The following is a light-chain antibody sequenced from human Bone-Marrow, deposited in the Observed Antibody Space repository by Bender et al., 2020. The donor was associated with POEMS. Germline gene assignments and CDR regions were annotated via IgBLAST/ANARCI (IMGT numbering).Light chain of an antibody. J-gene: IGLJ1*01. CDR3: CSATRTHTYV. CDR2: DVT. Sequence: HSALTQPASVSGSPGQSITISCTGGSGDIGDYNYVSWYQQHPGEAPKLVIYDVTNRPSGVSDRFSGSKSGNTASLAISGLQAEDEADYYCCSATRTHTYVFGSGTKVTVL. V-gene: IGLV2-14*03. CDR1: SGDIGDYNY.